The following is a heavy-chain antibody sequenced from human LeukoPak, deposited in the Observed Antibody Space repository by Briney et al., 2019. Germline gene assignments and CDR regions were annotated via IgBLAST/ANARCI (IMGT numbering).Heavy chain of an antibody. J-gene: IGHJ4*02. CDR1: GFTFSSYA. D-gene: IGHD6-19*01. Sequence: QPGRSLRLSCAASGFTFSSYAMSWVRQAPGKGLEWVSAISGSGGSTYYADSVKGRFTISRDNSKNTLYLQMNSLRAEDTAVYYCAKDEGGGWYPYYWGQGTLVTVSS. CDR2: ISGSGGST. CDR3: AKDEGGGWYPYY. V-gene: IGHV3-23*01.